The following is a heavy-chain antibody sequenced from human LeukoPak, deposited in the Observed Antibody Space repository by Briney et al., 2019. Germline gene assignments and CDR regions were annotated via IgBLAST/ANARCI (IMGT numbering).Heavy chain of an antibody. Sequence: HTGGSLRLSCAASGFTFSTYAMSWVRQAPGQGLEWVSSISGDDGSTYYADSVKGRFTISRDESRNTFYLHMNSLRAEDTAVYYCTKAPRGLIKGSYDVWGKGTKVTVSS. V-gene: IGHV3-23*01. CDR3: TKAPRGLIKGSYDV. D-gene: IGHD3-10*01. CDR1: GFTFSTYA. J-gene: IGHJ3*01. CDR2: ISGDDGST.